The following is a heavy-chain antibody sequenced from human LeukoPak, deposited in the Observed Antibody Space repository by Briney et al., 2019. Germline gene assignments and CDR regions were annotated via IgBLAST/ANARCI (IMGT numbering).Heavy chain of an antibody. CDR3: AKDSSTPPLDYFDY. CDR2: ISGSGGST. V-gene: IGHV3-23*01. J-gene: IGHJ4*02. CDR1: GLTFSSYA. D-gene: IGHD6-6*01. Sequence: GGSLRLSCAASGLTFSSYAMSWVRQAPGKGLERVSAISGSGGSTYYADSVKGRFTISRDNSKNTLYLQMNGLRAEDTAVYYCAKDSSTPPLDYFDYWGRGTLVTVSS.